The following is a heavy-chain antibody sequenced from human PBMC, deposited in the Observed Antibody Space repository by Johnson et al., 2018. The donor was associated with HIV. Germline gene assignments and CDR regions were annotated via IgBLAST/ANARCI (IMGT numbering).Heavy chain of an antibody. CDR1: GFTFSSYA. Sequence: QVQLVESRGGLVQPGGSLRLSCAASGFTFSSYAMHWVRQAPGKGLEWVAVISYDGSNKYYADSVKGRFTISRDNSKNTLYLQMNSLRAEDTAVYYCAREWDPRTPDAFDIWGQGTMVTVSS. CDR3: AREWDPRTPDAFDI. D-gene: IGHD1-26*01. V-gene: IGHV3-30*04. CDR2: ISYDGSNK. J-gene: IGHJ3*02.